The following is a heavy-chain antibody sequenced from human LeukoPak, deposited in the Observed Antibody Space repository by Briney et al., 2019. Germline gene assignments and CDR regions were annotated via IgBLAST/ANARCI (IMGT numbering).Heavy chain of an antibody. CDR2: ISGSGDGGSGGIT. Sequence: GGSLRLSCAASGFTFSTYAMSWVRQAPGKGLEWVSAISGSGDGGSGGITYYADSVKGRFTISRDNSKNTLYLQMNSLRAEDTAVYYCARGGYYGSGTYPNYYYYYMDVWGKGTTVTVSS. D-gene: IGHD3-10*01. J-gene: IGHJ6*03. CDR1: GFTFSTYA. V-gene: IGHV3-23*01. CDR3: ARGGYYGSGTYPNYYYYYMDV.